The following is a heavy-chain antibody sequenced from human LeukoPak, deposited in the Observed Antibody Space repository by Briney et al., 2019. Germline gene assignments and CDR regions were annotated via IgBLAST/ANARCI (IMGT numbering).Heavy chain of an antibody. V-gene: IGHV1-18*04. D-gene: IGHD1-1*01. Sequence: ASVKVSCKASGYIFSNFAITWVRQAPGRGLEWVGWISPYNGNTNYSPNLQGRVTLTTDTSTSTAYMELRSLRSDDTAVYYCARRKGSEVPGNDYWGQGTLVTVSS. J-gene: IGHJ4*02. CDR2: ISPYNGNT. CDR3: ARRKGSEVPGNDY. CDR1: GYIFSNFA.